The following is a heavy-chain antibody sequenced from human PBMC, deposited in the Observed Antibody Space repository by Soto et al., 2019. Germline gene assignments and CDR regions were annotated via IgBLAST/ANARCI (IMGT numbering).Heavy chain of an antibody. J-gene: IGHJ5*02. D-gene: IGHD4-17*01. CDR2: INPNSGNT. V-gene: IGHV1-8*01. CDR3: ARGIKYGDYSRWFDP. Sequence: QVQLVQSGAEVKKPGASVKVSCKASGYIXTXXXXXXXXXXXXXXXXXLGWINPNSGNTGYVQKFKGRVTMTRNTSINTAYMELNSLRSXXTAVYYCARGIKYGDYSRWFDPWGQGTLVTVSS. CDR1: GYIXTXXX.